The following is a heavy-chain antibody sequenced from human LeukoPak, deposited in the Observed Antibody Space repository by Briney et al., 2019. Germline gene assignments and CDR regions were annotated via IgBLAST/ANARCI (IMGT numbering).Heavy chain of an antibody. Sequence: SETLSLTCTVSGYSISSGYYWGWIRQPPGKGLEWIGSIYHSGSTYYNPSLKSRGTISVDTSKNQFSLKLSSVTAADTAVYYCARNGVVATTHNWFDPWGQGTLVTVSS. V-gene: IGHV4-38-2*02. CDR1: GYSISSGYY. CDR2: IYHSGST. D-gene: IGHD5-12*01. J-gene: IGHJ5*02. CDR3: ARNGVVATTHNWFDP.